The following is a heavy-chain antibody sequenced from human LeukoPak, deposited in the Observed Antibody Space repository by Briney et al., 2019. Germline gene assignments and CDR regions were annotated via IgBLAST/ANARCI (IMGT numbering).Heavy chain of an antibody. CDR2: ISSSGSTI. CDR3: AKEQGYCSGGSCYSGWFDT. D-gene: IGHD2-15*01. J-gene: IGHJ5*02. Sequence: GGSLRLSCAASGFTFSDYYMSWIRQAPGKGLEWVSYISSSGSTIYYADSVKDRFTSSRDNAKNSLYLQMNIRRAEDTAVYYCAKEQGYCSGGSCYSGWFDTWGQGTLVTVSS. V-gene: IGHV3-11*04. CDR1: GFTFSDYY.